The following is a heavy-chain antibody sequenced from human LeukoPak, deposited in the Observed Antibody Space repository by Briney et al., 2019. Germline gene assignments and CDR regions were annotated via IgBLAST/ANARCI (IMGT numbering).Heavy chain of an antibody. D-gene: IGHD4-17*01. Sequence: PSETLSLTCAVSGYSISSGYYWGWIRQPPGKGLEWIGSIYHSGSTYYNPSLKSRVTISVDTSKNQFSLKLSSVTAADTAVYYCAGSYGDYAAFDYWGQGTLVTVPS. CDR2: IYHSGST. CDR1: GYSISSGYY. V-gene: IGHV4-38-2*01. J-gene: IGHJ4*02. CDR3: AGSYGDYAAFDY.